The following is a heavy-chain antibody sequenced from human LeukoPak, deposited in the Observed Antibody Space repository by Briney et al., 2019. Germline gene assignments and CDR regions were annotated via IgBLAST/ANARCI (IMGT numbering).Heavy chain of an antibody. D-gene: IGHD3-3*01. CDR1: GGSISSSSYY. CDR2: IYYSGST. Sequence: KPSETLSLTCTVSGGSISSSSYYWGWIRQPPGKGLEWIGSIYYSGSTYYNPSLKSRVTISVDTSKNQFSLKLSSVTAADTAVYYCASLYYDFWSGYCTYFDYWGRGTLVTVSS. V-gene: IGHV4-39*01. CDR3: ASLYYDFWSGYCTYFDY. J-gene: IGHJ2*01.